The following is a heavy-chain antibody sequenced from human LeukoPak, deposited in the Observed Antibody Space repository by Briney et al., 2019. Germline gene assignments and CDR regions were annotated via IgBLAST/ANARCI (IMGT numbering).Heavy chain of an antibody. J-gene: IGHJ4*02. V-gene: IGHV3-53*01. Sequence: GGSLRLSCAASGLIVSNNYMSWVRQAPGKGLEWVSIVYSGGHTYYADSVKGRFTISRDNAKDSLYLQMNSLRAEDTAVYYCARDQRYSSSSPHGYWGQGTLVTVSS. CDR3: ARDQRYSSSSPHGY. D-gene: IGHD6-13*01. CDR2: VYSGGHT. CDR1: GLIVSNNY.